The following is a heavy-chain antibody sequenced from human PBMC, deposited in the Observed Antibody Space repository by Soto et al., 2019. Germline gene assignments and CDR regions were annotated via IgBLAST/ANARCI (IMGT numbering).Heavy chain of an antibody. Sequence: GASVKVSCKASGGTFSSYAISWVRQAPGQGLEWMGGIIPIFGTAHYAQKFQGRVTITADESTSTAYMELSSLRSEDTAVYYCARSQGYSSGWYSSYYYYGMDVWGQGTTVTVSS. CDR1: GGTFSSYA. D-gene: IGHD6-19*01. CDR3: ARSQGYSSGWYSSYYYYGMDV. V-gene: IGHV1-69*13. J-gene: IGHJ6*02. CDR2: IIPIFGTA.